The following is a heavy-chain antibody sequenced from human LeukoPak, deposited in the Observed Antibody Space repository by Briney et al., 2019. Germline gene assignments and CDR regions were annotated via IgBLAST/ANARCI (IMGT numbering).Heavy chain of an antibody. V-gene: IGHV1-8*02. CDR1: GYTFTGYY. CDR2: MNPNSGNT. D-gene: IGHD2-15*01. Sequence: AASVKVSCKASGYTFTGYYMHWVRQATGQGLEWMGWMNPNSGNTGYAQKFQGRVTMTRNTSISTAYMELSSLRSEDTAVYYCARAGGYCGRISCPYYFDYWGQGSLVAVSS. J-gene: IGHJ4*02. CDR3: ARAGGYCGRISCPYYFDY.